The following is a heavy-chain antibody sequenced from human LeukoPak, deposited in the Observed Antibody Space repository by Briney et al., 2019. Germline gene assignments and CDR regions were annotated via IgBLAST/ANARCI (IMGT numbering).Heavy chain of an antibody. CDR1: GGTFSSYA. Sequence: SVKVSCRASGGTFSSYAISWVRQAPGQGLEWMGRIIPIFGTANYAQKFQGRVTITTDESTSTAYMELSSLRSEDTAVYYCARDGKYSSSANWFDPWGQGTLVTVSS. CDR3: ARDGKYSSSANWFDP. V-gene: IGHV1-69*05. J-gene: IGHJ5*02. CDR2: IIPIFGTA. D-gene: IGHD6-13*01.